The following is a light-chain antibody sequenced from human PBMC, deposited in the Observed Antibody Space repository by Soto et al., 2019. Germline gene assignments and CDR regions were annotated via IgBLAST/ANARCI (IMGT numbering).Light chain of an antibody. CDR3: QQSGSSPLT. Sequence: IVLTQSPATLSVSPGERATPSCRASQSVSSNLAWHQQRPGQAPRLLIYGACSRATGVPARFSGGGSGTEFTLTISRLEPEDFAVYFCQQSGSSPLTFGGGTKVDIK. CDR2: GAC. V-gene: IGKV3D-15*02. CDR1: QSVSSN. J-gene: IGKJ4*01.